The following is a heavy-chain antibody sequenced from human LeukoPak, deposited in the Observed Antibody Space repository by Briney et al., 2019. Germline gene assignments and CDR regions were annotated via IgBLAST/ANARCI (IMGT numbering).Heavy chain of an antibody. CDR1: GFIVSSNY. Sequence: GGSLRLSCAASGFIVSSNYMSWVRQAPGKGLEWVSIIYSGGSTYYAGSVKGRFTISRDNSKNTLYLQMNSLRAEDTAVYYCARGGYSSSFDFWGQGTLVTVSS. J-gene: IGHJ4*02. CDR2: IYSGGST. D-gene: IGHD6-19*01. V-gene: IGHV3-53*01. CDR3: ARGGYSSSFDF.